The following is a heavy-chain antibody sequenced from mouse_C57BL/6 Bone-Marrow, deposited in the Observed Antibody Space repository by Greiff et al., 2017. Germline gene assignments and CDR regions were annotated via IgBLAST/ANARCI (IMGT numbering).Heavy chain of an antibody. CDR1: GFTFSSYA. CDR3: TRKSNYEDYYAMDY. V-gene: IGHV5-9-1*02. Sequence: EVHLVESGEGLVKPGGSLKLSCAASGFTFSSYAMSWVRQTPEKRLEWVAYISSGGDYIYYADTVKGRFTISRDNARNTLYLQMSSLKSEDTAMYYCTRKSNYEDYYAMDYWGQGTSVTVSS. D-gene: IGHD2-5*01. J-gene: IGHJ4*01. CDR2: ISSGGDYI.